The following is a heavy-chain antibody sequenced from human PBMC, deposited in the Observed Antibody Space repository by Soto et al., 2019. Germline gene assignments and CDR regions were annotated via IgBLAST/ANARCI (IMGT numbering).Heavy chain of an antibody. Sequence: QVQLQESGPGLVKPSETLSLTCTVSGGSFNPNYWSWIRQPPGKGLEWVGYIYYGGTTSYNPSLTSRVTISLATSKSQFSLRLTSVTAADSAVYYCARLGAYSQSLDPWGPGPLVTVSS. CDR2: IYYGGTT. D-gene: IGHD2-21*01. V-gene: IGHV4-59*08. J-gene: IGHJ5*02. CDR1: GGSFNPNY. CDR3: ARLGAYSQSLDP.